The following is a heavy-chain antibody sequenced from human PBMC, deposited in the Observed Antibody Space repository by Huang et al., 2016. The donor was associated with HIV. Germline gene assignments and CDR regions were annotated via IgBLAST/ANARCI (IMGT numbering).Heavy chain of an antibody. Sequence: QVKLVQSGAEVKKPGASVKVSCKTSGYTFSGYAITWVRQAPGKGLEWRGCVSTYNGDTNYVQNLQGRVTMTTDMSTTTAYMELRSLTSDDTAIYYCARKFGRDFDYWGQGTLVTVSS. CDR1: GYTFSGYA. D-gene: IGHD3-16*01. J-gene: IGHJ4*02. CDR2: VSTYNGDT. CDR3: ARKFGRDFDY. V-gene: IGHV1-18*01.